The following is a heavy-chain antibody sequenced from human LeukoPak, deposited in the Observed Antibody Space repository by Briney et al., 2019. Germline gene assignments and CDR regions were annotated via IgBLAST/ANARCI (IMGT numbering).Heavy chain of an antibody. D-gene: IGHD4-23*01. CDR2: IYYSGST. Sequence: SETLSLTCTVSGGSISSGGYYWSWIRQHPGKGLEWIGYIYYSGSTYYNPSLKSRVTISVDTSKNQFSLKLSSVTAADTAVYYCASGLRWQIDYWGQGTLVTVSS. CDR1: GGSISSGGYY. CDR3: ASGLRWQIDY. J-gene: IGHJ4*02. V-gene: IGHV4-31*03.